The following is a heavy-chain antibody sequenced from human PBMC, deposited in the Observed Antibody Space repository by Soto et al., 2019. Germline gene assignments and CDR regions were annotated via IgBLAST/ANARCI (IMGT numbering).Heavy chain of an antibody. CDR1: GFTVSSNY. V-gene: IGHV3-53*04. CDR2: IYSGGST. CDR3: ARVSDYGFYYMDV. J-gene: IGHJ6*03. Sequence: EVQLVESGGGLVQPGGSLRLSCAASGFTVSSNYMSWVRQAPGKGLEWVSVIYSGGSTYYADSVKGRFTISRHNSKNTLYLQMNSLRAEDTAVYYCARVSDYGFYYMDVWGKGTTVTVSS.